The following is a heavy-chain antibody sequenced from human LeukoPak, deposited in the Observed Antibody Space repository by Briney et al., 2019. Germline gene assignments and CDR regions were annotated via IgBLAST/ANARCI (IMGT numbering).Heavy chain of an antibody. D-gene: IGHD3-10*01. CDR2: IYYSGST. CDR1: GGSISSSSYY. V-gene: IGHV4-31*03. J-gene: IGHJ4*02. CDR3: ARTYYYGSGSQPLGY. Sequence: SSETLSLTCTVSGGSISSSSYYWGWIRQPPGKGLEWIGYIYYSGSTYYNPSLKSRVTISVDTSKNQFSLKLSSVTAADTAVYYCARTYYYGSGSQPLGYWGQGTLVTVSS.